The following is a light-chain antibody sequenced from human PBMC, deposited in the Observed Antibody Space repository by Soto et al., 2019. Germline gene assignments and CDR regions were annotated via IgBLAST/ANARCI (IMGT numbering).Light chain of an antibody. CDR3: QQYYYFPHT. V-gene: IGKV1-39*01. CDR1: QTINNY. J-gene: IGKJ2*01. Sequence: DIQVTQSPSSLSASVGDRVSITCRTSQTINNYLNWYRQKPGKVPEVLIYGASSLQRGVSSRFVGSASGTYFTLTISSLQPADFATYYCQQYYYFPHTFGQGT. CDR2: GAS.